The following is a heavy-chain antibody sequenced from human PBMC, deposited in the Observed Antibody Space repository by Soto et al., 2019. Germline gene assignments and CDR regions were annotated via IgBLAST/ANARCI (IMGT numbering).Heavy chain of an antibody. CDR2: ISGSGGST. CDR1: GFTFSSYA. CDR3: AKGDGDHGGGDAFDI. Sequence: GESLKISCAASGFTFSSYAMSWVRQAPGKGLEWVSAISGSGGSTYYADSVKGRFTISRDNSKNTLYRQMNSLRAEDTAVYYCAKGDGDHGGGDAFDIWGQGTMVTVSS. J-gene: IGHJ3*02. V-gene: IGHV3-23*01. D-gene: IGHD4-17*01.